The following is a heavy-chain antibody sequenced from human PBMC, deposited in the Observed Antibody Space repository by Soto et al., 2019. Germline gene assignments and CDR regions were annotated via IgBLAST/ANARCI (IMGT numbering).Heavy chain of an antibody. J-gene: IGHJ6*04. Sequence: SQTLSLTCAISGDSVSSNSAAWNWIRQSPSRGLEWLGRTYYRSKWYNDYAVSVKSRITINPDTSKNQFSLQLNSVTPEDTAVYYCARDDVLCDGGRCYGVPLDVWGKGTTVTVSS. V-gene: IGHV6-1*01. CDR1: GDSVSSNSAA. CDR3: ARDDVLCDGGRCYGVPLDV. CDR2: TYYRSKWYN. D-gene: IGHD2-15*01.